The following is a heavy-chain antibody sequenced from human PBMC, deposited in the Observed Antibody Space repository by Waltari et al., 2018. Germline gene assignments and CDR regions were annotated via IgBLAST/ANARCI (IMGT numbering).Heavy chain of an antibody. CDR3: ARGGSYIVVVVAAWGSWFDP. D-gene: IGHD2-15*01. V-gene: IGHV4-38-2*01. J-gene: IGHJ5*02. CDR2: IYHSGST. Sequence: QVQLQESGPGLVKPSETLSLTCAVSGYSISSGYYWGWIRQPPGKGREWIGSIYHSGSTYYNPSLKSRVTISVDTSKNQFSLKLSSVTAADTAVYYCARGGSYIVVVVAAWGSWFDPWGQGTLVTVSS. CDR1: GYSISSGYY.